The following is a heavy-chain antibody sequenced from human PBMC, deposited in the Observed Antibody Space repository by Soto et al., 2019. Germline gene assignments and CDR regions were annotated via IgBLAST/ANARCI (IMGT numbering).Heavy chain of an antibody. CDR2: IIPTFGTP. Sequence: QVQLVQSGAEVKKPGSSVKVSCKASGGTFSSYAISWVRQAPGQGLEWMGGIIPTFGTPNYAQKFQGRVTITADESXXTXYXXLSSLRSEDTAVYYCARGPSSMVRGVITRYNWFDPWGQGTLVTVSS. CDR3: ARGPSSMVRGVITRYNWFDP. D-gene: IGHD3-10*01. CDR1: GGTFSSYA. V-gene: IGHV1-69*12. J-gene: IGHJ5*02.